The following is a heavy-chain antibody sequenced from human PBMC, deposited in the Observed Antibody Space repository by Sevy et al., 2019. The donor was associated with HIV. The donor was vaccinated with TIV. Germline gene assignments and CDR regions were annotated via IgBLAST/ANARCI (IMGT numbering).Heavy chain of an antibody. V-gene: IGHV1-18*01. CDR1: GYTFTSFG. Sequence: ASVKVSCKASGYTFTSFGISWVRQAPGQGLEWVGWISVYNGKINYAQNFQGRVTMTTDTPTRTAYMELKSLRSDDTAVYYCARRGAFDFDTSGFLSPWGQGTLVTVSS. CDR2: ISVYNGKI. CDR3: ARRGAFDFDTSGFLSP. D-gene: IGHD3-22*01. J-gene: IGHJ5*02.